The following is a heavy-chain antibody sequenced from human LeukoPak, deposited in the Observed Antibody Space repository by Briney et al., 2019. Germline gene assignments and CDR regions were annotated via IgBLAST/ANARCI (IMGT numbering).Heavy chain of an antibody. CDR1: GGTFSSYA. CDR3: ARDNSVGDTAWWFDP. J-gene: IGHJ5*02. Sequence: GASVKVSCKASGGTFSSYAISWVRQAPGQGLEWMGLINPSGSSTSYAQKFQGRLSLTRDMSTSTDYMELSSLRSEGTAVYYCARDNSVGDTAWWFDPWGQGTLVTVSS. D-gene: IGHD1-26*01. V-gene: IGHV1-46*01. CDR2: INPSGSST.